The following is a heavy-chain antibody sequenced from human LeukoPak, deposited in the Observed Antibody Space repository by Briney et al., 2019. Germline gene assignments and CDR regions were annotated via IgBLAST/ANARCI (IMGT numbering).Heavy chain of an antibody. CDR3: AKDGGIAVAGPRGYYYYGMDV. D-gene: IGHD6-19*01. Sequence: GGSLGLSCAASGFTFSSYGMHWVRQAPGKGLEWVAVISYDGSNKYYADSVEGRFTISRDNSKNTLYLQMNSLRAEDTAVYYCAKDGGIAVAGPRGYYYYGMDVWGQGTTVTVSS. V-gene: IGHV3-30*18. CDR1: GFTFSSYG. CDR2: ISYDGSNK. J-gene: IGHJ6*02.